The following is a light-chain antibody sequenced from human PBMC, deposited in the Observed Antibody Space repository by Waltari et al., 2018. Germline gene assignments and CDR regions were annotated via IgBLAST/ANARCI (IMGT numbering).Light chain of an antibody. CDR2: GAS. J-gene: IGKJ1*01. CDR1: QDIRRT. CDR3: QHYLRLPVT. Sequence: EIVLTQSPGTLSLSPGERATLSCRARQDIRRTLAWYQQKPGQSPRLLIYGASNRATGIPDRFSGTGSETDFSLTISRLEPEDFAVYFCQHYLRLPVTYGQGTKVEIK. V-gene: IGKV3-20*01.